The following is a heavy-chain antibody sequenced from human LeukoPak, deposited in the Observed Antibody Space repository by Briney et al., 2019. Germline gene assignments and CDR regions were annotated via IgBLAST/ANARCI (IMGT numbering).Heavy chain of an antibody. V-gene: IGHV4-4*07. D-gene: IGHD3-22*01. Sequence: PSETLSLTCSVSGGYISSYYWSWIRQPAGKGLESIGHISTSGSTNYNPSLKSRVTMSVDTSKNQFSLKLSSVTAADTAVYYCARVRYSDSSVLTRKRSYYFDYWGQGTLVTVSS. CDR1: GGYISSYY. CDR2: ISTSGST. CDR3: ARVRYSDSSVLTRKRSYYFDY. J-gene: IGHJ4*02.